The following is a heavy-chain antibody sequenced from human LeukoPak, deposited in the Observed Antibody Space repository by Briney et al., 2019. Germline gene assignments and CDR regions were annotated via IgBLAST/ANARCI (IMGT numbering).Heavy chain of an antibody. CDR2: IHYTGAT. CDR3: ARGNILTGYCFDF. CDR1: GGSITGYY. Sequence: SETLSLTCAVYGGSITGYYWSWIRQTPGRGLEWVGEIHYTGATSYNPSLKSRATISTDTSKNQFSLRLSSVTAADTAVYYCARGNILTGYCFDFWGQGTMVTVSS. V-gene: IGHV4-34*01. J-gene: IGHJ3*01. D-gene: IGHD3-9*01.